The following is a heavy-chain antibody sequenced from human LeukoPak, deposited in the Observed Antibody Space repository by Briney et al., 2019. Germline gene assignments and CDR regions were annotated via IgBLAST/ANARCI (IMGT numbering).Heavy chain of an antibody. D-gene: IGHD3-3*01. CDR1: GFTFSSYG. CDR3: AKDLFDYDFWSGYLYPTYYYYGMDV. CDR2: ISYDGSNK. V-gene: IGHV3-30*18. J-gene: IGHJ6*02. Sequence: PGGSLRLSCAASGFTFSSYGMHWVRQAPGKGLEWVAVISYDGSNKYYADSVKGRFTISRDNSKNTLYLQMNSLRAEDTAVYYCAKDLFDYDFWSGYLYPTYYYYGMDVWGQGITVTVSS.